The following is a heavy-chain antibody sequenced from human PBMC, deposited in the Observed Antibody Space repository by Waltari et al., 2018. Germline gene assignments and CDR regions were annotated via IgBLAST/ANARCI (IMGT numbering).Heavy chain of an antibody. D-gene: IGHD1-26*01. J-gene: IGHJ3*02. CDR1: GFTFSSYS. V-gene: IGHV3-48*01. CDR3: AREIGIGAFDI. CDR2: ISRSSSTI. Sequence: EVQLVESGGGLVQPGGSLRLTCAASGFTFSSYSMNWVRQAPGKGLEWVSYISRSSSTIYYAESVKCRFTISRDKAKNSLYLQMNSLRAEDTAVYYCAREIGIGAFDIWGQGTMVTVSS.